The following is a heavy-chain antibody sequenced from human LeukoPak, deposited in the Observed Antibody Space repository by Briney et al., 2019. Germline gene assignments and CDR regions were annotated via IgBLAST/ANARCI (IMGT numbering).Heavy chain of an antibody. CDR2: IITIFGPA. J-gene: IGHJ4*02. Sequence: SVKLSCKASGGTFSSNATSWGRQGPGQGLEWMWGIITIFGPANYAQKFQGRVTISTDESTSTAYMELSSLRSEDTAVYYCARTYSGSYYYLDYWGQGTLVSVP. CDR3: ARTYSGSYYYLDY. V-gene: IGHV1-69*05. CDR1: GGTFSSNA. D-gene: IGHD1-26*01.